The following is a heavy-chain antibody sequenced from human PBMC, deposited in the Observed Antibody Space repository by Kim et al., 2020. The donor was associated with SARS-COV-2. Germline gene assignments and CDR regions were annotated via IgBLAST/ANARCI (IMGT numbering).Heavy chain of an antibody. CDR3: ARQGRGSSAGTMDY. V-gene: IGHV1-69*01. Sequence: ARKFQGSVTITADESASTAYMELSSLRSEDTAVYYCARQGRGSSAGTMDYWGQGTLVTVSS. D-gene: IGHD1-1*01. J-gene: IGHJ4*02.